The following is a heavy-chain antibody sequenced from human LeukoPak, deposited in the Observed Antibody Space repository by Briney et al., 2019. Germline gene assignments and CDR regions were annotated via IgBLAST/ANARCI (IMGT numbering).Heavy chain of an antibody. CDR1: GGSISIGSYY. V-gene: IGHV4-61*02. CDR3: ARGRSGSHLGDY. J-gene: IGHJ4*02. CDR2: IYASGST. D-gene: IGHD1-26*01. Sequence: SETLSLTCTVSGGSISIGSYYWNWIRQPAGKGLEWIGRIYASGSTNYNPSLKSRVTMSVDTSKNQFSLKLNSVTAADTAVYYCARGRSGSHLGDYWGQGTLVTVSS.